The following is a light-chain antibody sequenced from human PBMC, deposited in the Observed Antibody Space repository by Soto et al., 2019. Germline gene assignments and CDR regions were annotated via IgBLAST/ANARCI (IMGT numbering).Light chain of an antibody. J-gene: IGKJ2*01. CDR1: QSISSY. CDR2: GGG. V-gene: IGKV1-39*01. CDR3: QQSYHSPYT. Sequence: DIQMTQSPSSLSASVGDRVTITCRASQSISSYLNWYQQKPGQAPKLLIYGGGTLQRGLPSRFSGSGSGSEFTLSISDLQSEDFATYYCQQSYHSPYTFGQGTKLEIK.